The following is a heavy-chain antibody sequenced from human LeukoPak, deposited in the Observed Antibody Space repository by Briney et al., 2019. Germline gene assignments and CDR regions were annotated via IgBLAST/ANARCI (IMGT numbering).Heavy chain of an antibody. CDR1: GDSISSYY. V-gene: IGHV4-4*09. J-gene: IGHJ4*02. D-gene: IGHD6-6*01. CDR3: ARLTRLSTSPDRYYLDY. CDR2: IHTGGGT. Sequence: PSETLSLTCTVSGDSISSYYWSWIRQPPGKGLEWIGYIHTGGGTSYIPSLKGRVTISIDTSKNQFSLKLSSVTAADSAVYYCARLTRLSTSPDRYYLDYRGQGTLVTVSS.